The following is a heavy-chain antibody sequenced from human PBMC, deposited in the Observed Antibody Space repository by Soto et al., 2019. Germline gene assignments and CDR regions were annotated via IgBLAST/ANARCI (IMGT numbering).Heavy chain of an antibody. J-gene: IGHJ5*02. D-gene: IGHD6-13*01. CDR2: IIPIFGTA. Sequence: QVQLVQSGAEVKKPGSSVKVSCKASGGTFSSYAISWVRQAPGQGLEWMGGIIPIFGTANYAQKFQGRVTISADESTSTAYMELSSLRSEDTAVYYCAREREGDIAAAGWFDPWGQGTLVTVSS. V-gene: IGHV1-69*01. CDR3: AREREGDIAAAGWFDP. CDR1: GGTFSSYA.